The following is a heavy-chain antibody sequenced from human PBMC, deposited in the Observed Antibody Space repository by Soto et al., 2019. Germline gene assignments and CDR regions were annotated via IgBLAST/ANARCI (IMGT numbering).Heavy chain of an antibody. V-gene: IGHV5-51*01. CDR2: IYPGDSDT. CDR3: ARSPRSSPYFDY. Sequence: PGESLKISCKTSGYSFISNWIAWVRKKPGKGLEWVAAIYPGDSDTRYSPSFHGKVTISADRSINTAYLQWNSLEASDTAFYFCARSPRSSPYFDYWGQGALVTVSS. CDR1: GYSFISNW. J-gene: IGHJ4*02. D-gene: IGHD6-13*01.